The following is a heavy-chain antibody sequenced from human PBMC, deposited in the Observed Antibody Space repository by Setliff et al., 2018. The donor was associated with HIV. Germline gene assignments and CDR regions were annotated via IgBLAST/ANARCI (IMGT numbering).Heavy chain of an antibody. Sequence: KPSETLSLTCTVSGGSISSGYYYWSWIRQHPGKGLEWIGYISNSGSTYYNPSLKGRLTISVDPSKNHFSLNLTSVTAADTAVYYCARVPSGLWFGKWGNWGQGTLVTVSS. CDR1: GGSISSGYYY. J-gene: IGHJ4*02. CDR3: ARVPSGLWFGKWGN. CDR2: ISNSGST. D-gene: IGHD3-10*01. V-gene: IGHV4-31*03.